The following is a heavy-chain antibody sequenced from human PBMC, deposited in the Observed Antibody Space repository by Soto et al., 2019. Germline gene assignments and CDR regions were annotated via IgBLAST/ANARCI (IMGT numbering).Heavy chain of an antibody. CDR1: GFTFSSYG. CDR3: AKESHMVVVTAPYDY. D-gene: IGHD2-21*02. Sequence: QVQLVESGGGVVQPGRSLRLSCAASGFTFSSYGMHWVRQAPGKGLEWVAVISYDGSNKYYADSVKGRFTLYRDNSKNILVLQINGLRVEDSAVFYCAKESHMVVVTAPYDYWGQGTLVTVSS. V-gene: IGHV3-30*18. CDR2: ISYDGSNK. J-gene: IGHJ4*02.